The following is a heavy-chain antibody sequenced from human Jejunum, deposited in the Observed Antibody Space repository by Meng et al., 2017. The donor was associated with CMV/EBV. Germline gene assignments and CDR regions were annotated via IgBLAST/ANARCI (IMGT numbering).Heavy chain of an antibody. J-gene: IGHJ4*02. CDR2: ISSISSTK. V-gene: IGHV3-48*04. CDR3: TRDRGYSYGLFDY. Sequence: GFTFRRYGMNLVRQAPGKGLEWVSFISSISSTKYYADSVKGRFTISRDNAKNSLYLEMNSLTAEDTAVYYCTRDRGYSYGLFDYWGQGTLVTVSS. D-gene: IGHD5-18*01. CDR1: GFTFRRYG.